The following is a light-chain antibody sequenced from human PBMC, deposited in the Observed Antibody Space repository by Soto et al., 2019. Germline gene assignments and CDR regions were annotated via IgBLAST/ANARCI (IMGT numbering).Light chain of an antibody. CDR3: QQYSSSPRT. J-gene: IGKJ1*01. CDR2: GAS. Sequence: EIVLTQSPGTLSLSPGERATLSCRASQSVSSSYLGWYQQKPGQAPRLLMYGASSRATGIPERFSGSGSGTDFTLTISRLEPEDFAVYYCQQYSSSPRTFGQGTRWIS. V-gene: IGKV3-20*01. CDR1: QSVSSSY.